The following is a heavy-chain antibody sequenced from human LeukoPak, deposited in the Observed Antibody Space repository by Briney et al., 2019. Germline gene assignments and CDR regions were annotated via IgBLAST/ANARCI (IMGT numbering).Heavy chain of an antibody. CDR1: GGSISSYY. V-gene: IGHV4-39*07. D-gene: IGHD6-13*01. J-gene: IGHJ4*02. Sequence: SETLSLTCTVSGGSISSYYWGWIRQPPGKGLEWIGSIYYSGSTYYNPSLKSRVTISVDTSKNQFSLKLSSVTAADTAVYYCARDSSSWPLDYWGQGTLVTVSS. CDR2: IYYSGST. CDR3: ARDSSSWPLDY.